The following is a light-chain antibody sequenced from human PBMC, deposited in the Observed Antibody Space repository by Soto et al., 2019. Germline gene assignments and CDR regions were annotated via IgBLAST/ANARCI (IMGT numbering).Light chain of an antibody. J-gene: IGLJ3*02. CDR3: QTWGTGIHWV. V-gene: IGLV4-69*01. CDR2: LNSDGSH. CDR1: SGHSSYA. Sequence: QSVLTQSPSASASLGASVKLTCTLNSGHSSYAIAWHQQQPEKGPRYLMKLNSDGSHSKGDGIPDRFSGSSSGAERYLTISSLQSEDEADYYCQTWGTGIHWVFGGGTKLTVL.